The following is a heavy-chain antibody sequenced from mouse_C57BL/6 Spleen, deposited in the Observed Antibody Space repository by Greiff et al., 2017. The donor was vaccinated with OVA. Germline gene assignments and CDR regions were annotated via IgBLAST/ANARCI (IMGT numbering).Heavy chain of an antibody. J-gene: IGHJ2*01. Sequence: EVMLVESGGGLVKPGGSLKLSCAASGFTFSDYGMHWVRQAPEKGLEWVAYISSGSSTIYYADTVKGRFTLSRDNAKITLFLQMTSLRSEDTAMYYCARGHFDYWGQGTTLTVSS. CDR3: ARGHFDY. CDR2: ISSGSSTI. V-gene: IGHV5-17*01. CDR1: GFTFSDYG.